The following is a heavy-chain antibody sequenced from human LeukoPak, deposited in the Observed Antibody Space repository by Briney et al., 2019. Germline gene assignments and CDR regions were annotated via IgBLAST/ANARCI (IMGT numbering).Heavy chain of an antibody. D-gene: IGHD3-10*01. CDR3: ASTFGGSGSYDFDY. CDR2: INPHGGGT. V-gene: IGHV1-2*02. J-gene: IGHJ4*02. CDR1: EYTLTGYY. Sequence: ASVKVSCKASEYTLTGYYLHWVRQAPGRGLEWVGWINPHGGGTDYAQTFQGRVTLTRDTSITTAYMELSRLTADDTAVYYCASTFGGSGSYDFDYWGQGTLGAVSS.